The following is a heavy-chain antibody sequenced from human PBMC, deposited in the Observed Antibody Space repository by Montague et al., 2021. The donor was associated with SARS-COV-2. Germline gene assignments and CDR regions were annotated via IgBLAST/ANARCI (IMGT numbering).Heavy chain of an antibody. CDR2: SNNRGST. CDR1: GGSFSNYY. CDR3: ARGILSRNMAVVVRLGGIYYFDS. Sequence: SETLSLTCAVYGGSFSNYYWSWIRQPPGKGLEWIGDSNNRGSTNYNPSFKSRVTISVDTSKNQFSLKLSSVTAADTAVYYCARGILSRNMAVVVRLGGIYYFDSWGQGALVAVSS. J-gene: IGHJ4*02. D-gene: IGHD3-22*01. V-gene: IGHV4-34*01.